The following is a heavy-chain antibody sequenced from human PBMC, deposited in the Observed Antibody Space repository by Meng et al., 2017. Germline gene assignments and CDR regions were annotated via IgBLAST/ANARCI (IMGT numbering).Heavy chain of an antibody. CDR1: GFTFDDYG. V-gene: IGHV3-20*04. J-gene: IGHJ3*02. CDR3: AREFFGSGSYYEDDAFDI. D-gene: IGHD3-10*01. Sequence: GESLKISCAASGFTFDDYGMSWVRQAPGKGLEWVSGINWNGGSTGYADSVKGRFTISRDNAKNSLYLQMNSLRAGDTALYYCAREFFGSGSYYEDDAFDIWGQGTMVTVSS. CDR2: INWNGGST.